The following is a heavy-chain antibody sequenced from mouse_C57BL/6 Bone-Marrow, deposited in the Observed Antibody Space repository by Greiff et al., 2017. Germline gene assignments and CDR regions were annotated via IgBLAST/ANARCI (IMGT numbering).Heavy chain of an antibody. Sequence: VQLQQSGAELARPGASVKLSCKASGYTFTSYGISWVKQRTGQGLEWIGNINPSNGGTNYNEKFKSKATLTVDKSSSTAYMQLSSLTSEDSAVYYCARGYYGSSRAYWGQGTLVTVSA. D-gene: IGHD1-1*01. V-gene: IGHV1-81*01. J-gene: IGHJ3*01. CDR1: GYTFTSYG. CDR3: ARGYYGSSRAY. CDR2: INPSNGGT.